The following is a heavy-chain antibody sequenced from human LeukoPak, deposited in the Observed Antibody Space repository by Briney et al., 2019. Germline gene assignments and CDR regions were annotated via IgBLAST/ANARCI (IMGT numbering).Heavy chain of an antibody. CDR1: GGSISSYS. J-gene: IGHJ4*02. CDR3: ARVLTTVTTTLSYFDY. D-gene: IGHD4-17*01. V-gene: IGHV4-59*08. CDR2: IYHSGGP. Sequence: SETLSLTCAVSGGSISSYSWSWIRQPPGKGLEWIGYIYHSGGPSHNPSLKSRVTISVDTSKNHLSLKLTSVTAADTAVYYCARVLTTVTTTLSYFDYWGQGTLVTVSS.